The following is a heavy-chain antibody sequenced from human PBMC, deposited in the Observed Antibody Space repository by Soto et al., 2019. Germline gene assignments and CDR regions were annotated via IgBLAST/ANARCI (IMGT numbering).Heavy chain of an antibody. J-gene: IGHJ4*02. CDR1: GNSITSHSYY. Sequence: SETLSLTCTVSGNSITSHSYYWVWIRQPPGKVLEWIGTMHYSGRTSYNPSLKSRVTITIDTSKSQLFLKLSSVTAADTAIYYCARVWGETRETWFVGFDYWGQGSQVTVAS. CDR2: MHYSGRT. V-gene: IGHV4-39*01. D-gene: IGHD3-16*01. CDR3: ARVWGETRETWFVGFDY.